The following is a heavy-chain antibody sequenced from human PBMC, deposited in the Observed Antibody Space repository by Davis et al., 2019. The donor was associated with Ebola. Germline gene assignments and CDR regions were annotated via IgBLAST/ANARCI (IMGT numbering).Heavy chain of an antibody. Sequence: PGGSLRLSCVGSGFIFNKHEMNWVRQTPGKGLEWLAHITAGGSTILYADAVKGRFTISRDNAKSALYLQMNSLRADDTATYYCATRPPEGVTPGIMDYWGQGALVTVSS. CDR1: GFIFNKHE. J-gene: IGHJ4*02. CDR2: ITAGGSTI. CDR3: ATRPPEGVTPGIMDY. D-gene: IGHD3-16*01. V-gene: IGHV3-48*03.